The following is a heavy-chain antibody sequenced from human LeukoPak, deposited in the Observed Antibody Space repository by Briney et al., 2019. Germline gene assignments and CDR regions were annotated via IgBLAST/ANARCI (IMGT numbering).Heavy chain of an antibody. Sequence: GASVKVSCKASGYTFTSYAMNWVRQAPGQGLEWMGWINTNTGNPTYAQGFTGRFVFSLDTSVSTAYLQISSLKAGDTAVYYCARVYGSGSYYSDYYYYYYMDVWGKGTTVTVSS. V-gene: IGHV7-4-1*02. CDR2: INTNTGNP. D-gene: IGHD3-10*01. CDR3: ARVYGSGSYYSDYYYYYYMDV. J-gene: IGHJ6*03. CDR1: GYTFTSYA.